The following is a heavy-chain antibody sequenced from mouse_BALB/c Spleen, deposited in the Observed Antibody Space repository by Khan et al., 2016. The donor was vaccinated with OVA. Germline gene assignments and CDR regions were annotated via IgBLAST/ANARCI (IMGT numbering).Heavy chain of an antibody. Sequence: VQLRESGTEVVRPGALVRLSCTASGFNIKDSYIHWVKQRPEKSLEWIGWIDPDNGNTMYDPRFQGKAIITADTSSNTAYLQLCSLTSEDSAVYYCPGTILLYFDYWGQGTTLTVSS. V-gene: IGHV14-1*02. CDR3: PGTILLYFDY. CDR2: IDPDNGNT. J-gene: IGHJ2*01. D-gene: IGHD1-1*02. CDR1: GFNIKDSY.